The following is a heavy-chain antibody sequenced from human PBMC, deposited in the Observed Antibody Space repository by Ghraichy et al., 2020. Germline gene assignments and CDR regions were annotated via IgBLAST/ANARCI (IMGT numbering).Heavy chain of an antibody. CDR2: IWYDGSNK. D-gene: IGHD3-22*01. CDR3: ARGVYYDSSDFDL. V-gene: IGHV3-33*01. CDR1: GFTFSSYG. J-gene: IGHJ2*01. Sequence: GGSLRLSCAASGFTFSSYGMHWVRQAPGKGLEWVAVIWYDGSNKYYADSVKGRFTISRDNSKNTLYLQMNSLRAEDTAVYYCARGVYYDSSDFDLWGRGTLVTVSS.